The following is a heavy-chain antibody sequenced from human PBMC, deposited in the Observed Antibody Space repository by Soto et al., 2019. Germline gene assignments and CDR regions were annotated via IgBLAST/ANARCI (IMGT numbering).Heavy chain of an antibody. J-gene: IGHJ6*02. CDR3: AREGSGKAAWTNNYYYYGMDV. CDR2: TYYRSKWYN. V-gene: IGHV6-1*01. CDR1: GDSVSMNSAA. D-gene: IGHD6-25*01. Sequence: SQTLSLTCGISGDSVSMNSAACNCITQSPSRGLEWLGRTYYRSKWYNDYAVSVKSRIIINPDTCKKQFSLELNSVTPEDTAVYYCAREGSGKAAWTNNYYYYGMDVWGQGTTVTVSS.